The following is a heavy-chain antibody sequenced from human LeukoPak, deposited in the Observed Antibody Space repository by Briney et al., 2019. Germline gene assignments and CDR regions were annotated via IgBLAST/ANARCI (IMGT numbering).Heavy chain of an antibody. CDR1: GFTFSSYS. Sequence: GGSLRLSCAASGFTFSSYSMNWVRQAPGKWLEWVSSISSSSSYIYYADSVKGRFTISRDNDKNSLYLQMNSLRAEDTAVYYCARDRWEGYCSGGSCYSGVDYWGQGTLVTVSS. V-gene: IGHV3-21*01. D-gene: IGHD2-15*01. J-gene: IGHJ4*02. CDR3: ARDRWEGYCSGGSCYSGVDY. CDR2: ISSSSSYI.